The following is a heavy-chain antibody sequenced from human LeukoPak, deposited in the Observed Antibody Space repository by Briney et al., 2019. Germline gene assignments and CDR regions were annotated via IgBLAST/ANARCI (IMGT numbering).Heavy chain of an antibody. J-gene: IGHJ4*02. CDR3: AGGGSGYPDY. CDR1: GGSIGSYY. CDR2: IYYSGST. Sequence: SETLSLTCTVSGGSIGSYYWSWIRQPPGKGLEWIGYIYYSGSTNYNPSLKSRVTISVDTSKNQFSLKLSSVTAADTAVYYCAGGGSGYPDYWGQGTLVTVSS. V-gene: IGHV4-59*01. D-gene: IGHD3-3*01.